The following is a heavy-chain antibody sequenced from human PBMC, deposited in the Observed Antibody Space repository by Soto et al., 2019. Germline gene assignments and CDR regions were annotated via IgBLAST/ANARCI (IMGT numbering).Heavy chain of an antibody. J-gene: IGHJ4*02. Sequence: SETLSLTCTVSGGSISSYYWSWIRQPPGKGLEWIGYIYYSGSTNYNPSLKSRVTISVDTSKNQFSLKLSSVTAADTAVYYCARSSKTAPFDYWGQGTLVTVS. CDR1: GGSISSYY. CDR2: IYYSGST. CDR3: ARSSKTAPFDY. V-gene: IGHV4-59*01. D-gene: IGHD1-1*01.